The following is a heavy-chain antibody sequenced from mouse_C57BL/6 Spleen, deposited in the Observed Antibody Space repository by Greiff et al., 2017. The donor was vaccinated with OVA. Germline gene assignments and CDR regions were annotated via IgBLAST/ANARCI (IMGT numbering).Heavy chain of an antibody. CDR3: ARRYDGYYLLAMDY. D-gene: IGHD2-3*01. CDR1: GYTFTSYW. Sequence: QVQLQQPGAELVKPGASVKLSCKASGYTFTSYWMHWVKQRPGQGLEWIGMIHPNSGSTNYNEKFKSKATLTVDKSSSTAYMQLSSLTSEDSAVYYCARRYDGYYLLAMDYWGQGTSVTVSS. V-gene: IGHV1-64*01. CDR2: IHPNSGST. J-gene: IGHJ4*01.